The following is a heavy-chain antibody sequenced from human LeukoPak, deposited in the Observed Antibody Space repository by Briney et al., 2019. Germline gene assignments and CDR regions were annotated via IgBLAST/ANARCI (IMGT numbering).Heavy chain of an antibody. D-gene: IGHD2-2*01. Sequence: PSETLSLTCAVYGGSFSGYYWSWIRQPPGKGREWIGEINHSGSTNYNPSLKSRVTMSVDMSKNQFSLKLRSVTAADTAVYYCARDVVAARGSFDYWGQGTLVTVSS. J-gene: IGHJ4*02. V-gene: IGHV4-34*01. CDR3: ARDVVAARGSFDY. CDR1: GGSFSGYY. CDR2: INHSGST.